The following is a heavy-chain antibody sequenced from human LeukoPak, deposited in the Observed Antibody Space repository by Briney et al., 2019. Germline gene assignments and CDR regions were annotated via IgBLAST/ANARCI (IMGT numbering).Heavy chain of an antibody. D-gene: IGHD3-22*01. CDR2: IYYSGST. J-gene: IGHJ4*02. CDR1: GGSISSSNYY. Sequence: SETLSLTCTVSGGSISSSNYYWGWIRQPPGKGLEWIGSIYYSGSTYYNPSLKSRVTISVDTSKNQFSLKLSSVTAADTAVYYCARGSYKSITMIVVVNYYFDYWGQGTLVTVSS. V-gene: IGHV4-39*01. CDR3: ARGSYKSITMIVVVNYYFDY.